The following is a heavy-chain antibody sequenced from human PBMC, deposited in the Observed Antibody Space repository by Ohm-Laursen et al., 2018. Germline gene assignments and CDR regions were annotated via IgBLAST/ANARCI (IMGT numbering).Heavy chain of an antibody. Sequence: SLRLSCTASGFTLSSHGMYWVRQAPGKGLEWVAVVSYDGSDKQYVDSVKGRFTISRDNSKNTLYLQMNSLRAEDTAVYYCARVSRFLEWPYQGWFDPWGQGTLVTVSS. CDR1: GFTLSSHG. CDR2: VSYDGSDK. D-gene: IGHD3-3*01. V-gene: IGHV3-30*03. J-gene: IGHJ5*02. CDR3: ARVSRFLEWPYQGWFDP.